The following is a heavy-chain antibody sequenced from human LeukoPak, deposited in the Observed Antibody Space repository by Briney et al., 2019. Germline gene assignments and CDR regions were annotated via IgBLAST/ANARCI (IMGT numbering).Heavy chain of an antibody. CDR3: APSPPIPIVVVPAAIAYMGY. CDR1: GFTFSAYG. Sequence: GGSLRLSCAASGFTFSAYGMHWVRQAPGKGLEWVAFIRYDGTNKYYADSVKGRFTISRDNSKNTLYLQMNSLRAEDTAVYYCAPSPPIPIVVVPAAIAYMGYWGQGTTVTVSS. J-gene: IGHJ6*03. V-gene: IGHV3-30*02. CDR2: IRYDGTNK. D-gene: IGHD2-2*01.